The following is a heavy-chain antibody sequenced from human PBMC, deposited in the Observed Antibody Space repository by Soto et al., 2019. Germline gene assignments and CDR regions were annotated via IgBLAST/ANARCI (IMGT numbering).Heavy chain of an antibody. V-gene: IGHV1-3*01. CDR3: TTAWNYTEVFYYYYYGMDV. CDR1: GYTFTSYS. CDR2: INAGNGNT. J-gene: IGHJ6*02. Sequence: ASGKVSCKASGYTFTSYSMHWVRQAPGQRLEWMGWINAGNGNTKYSQKFQGRVTITRDTSASTAYMELNSLKTEDTAVYYCTTAWNYTEVFYYYYYGMDVWGQGTTVTVSS. D-gene: IGHD1-7*01.